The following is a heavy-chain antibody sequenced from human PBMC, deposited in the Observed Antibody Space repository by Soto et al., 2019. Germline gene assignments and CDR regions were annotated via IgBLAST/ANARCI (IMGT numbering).Heavy chain of an antibody. Sequence: KPSETLSLTCTVSGGSIRDYFWTWIRQPPGKGLEWIGYIYYSGRTNYNPSLKSRVSISVDASKNRFSLQLRSVTAADTAVYYCARVGGDDFGDSGGFDYWGQGTLVTVSS. CDR3: ARVGGDDFGDSGGFDY. V-gene: IGHV4-59*01. D-gene: IGHD4-17*01. CDR2: IYYSGRT. J-gene: IGHJ4*02. CDR1: GGSIRDYF.